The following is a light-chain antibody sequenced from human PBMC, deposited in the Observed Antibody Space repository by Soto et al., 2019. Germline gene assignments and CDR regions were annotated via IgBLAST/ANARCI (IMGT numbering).Light chain of an antibody. Sequence: EIVLTQSPGTLSLSPGERATLSCRAGQSVSSNYLAWYQQKPGQAPRLLIYGASSRATGFPDRFSGSGSRTDFTLTISRLEPDDFPVYYCQHFRSSPPTFGQGTKVDIK. CDR2: GAS. J-gene: IGKJ1*01. CDR3: QHFRSSPPT. V-gene: IGKV3-20*01. CDR1: QSVSSNY.